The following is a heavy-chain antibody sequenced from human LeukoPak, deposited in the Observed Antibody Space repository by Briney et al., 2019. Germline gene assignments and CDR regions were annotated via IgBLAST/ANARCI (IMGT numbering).Heavy chain of an antibody. D-gene: IGHD3-10*01. V-gene: IGHV1-24*01. Sequence: ASVKVSCKVSGDTLSELTMHWVRQAPGKGLEWMGGFDPGAGEILYAQQFQGRVTMTEDTSTDTAYMELTSLRSEDSGVYFCAAGGIYSLIDYWGQGTLVTVS. CDR2: FDPGAGEI. J-gene: IGHJ4*02. CDR3: AAGGIYSLIDY. CDR1: GDTLSELT.